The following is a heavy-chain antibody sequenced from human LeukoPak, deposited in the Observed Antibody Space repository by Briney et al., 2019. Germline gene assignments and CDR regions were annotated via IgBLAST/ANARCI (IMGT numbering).Heavy chain of an antibody. J-gene: IGHJ5*02. CDR3: ARASYGWYNWFDP. Sequence: ASVKVSCKASGYTFTGYYMHWVRQAPGQGLEWMGWISAYNGNTNYAQKLQGRVTMTTDTSTSTAYMELRSLRSDDTAVYYCARASYGWYNWFDPWGQGTLVTVSS. V-gene: IGHV1-18*04. D-gene: IGHD5-18*01. CDR1: GYTFTGYY. CDR2: ISAYNGNT.